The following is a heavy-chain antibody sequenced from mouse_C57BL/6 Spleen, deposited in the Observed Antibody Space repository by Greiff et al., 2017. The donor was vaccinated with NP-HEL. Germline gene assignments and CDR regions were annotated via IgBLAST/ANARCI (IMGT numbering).Heavy chain of an antibody. V-gene: IGHV5-4*01. CDR3: ARDRDYDKGYYFDY. CDR2: ISDGGSYT. CDR1: GFTFSSYA. J-gene: IGHJ2*01. Sequence: EVMLVESGGGLVKPGGSLKLSCAASGFTFSSYAMSWVRQTPDKRLEWVATISDGGSYTYYPDNVKGRFTISRDNAKNNLYLQMSHLKSEDTAMYYCARDRDYDKGYYFDYWGQGTTLTVSS. D-gene: IGHD2-4*01.